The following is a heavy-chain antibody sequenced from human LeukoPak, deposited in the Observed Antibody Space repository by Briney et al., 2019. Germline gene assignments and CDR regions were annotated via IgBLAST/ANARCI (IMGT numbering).Heavy chain of an antibody. CDR2: ISYDGSNK. CDR1: GFTFSSYA. D-gene: IGHD3-10*01. Sequence: GGSLRLSGAASGFTFSSYAMHWVRQAPGKGLEWVAVISYDGSNKYYADSVKGRFTISRDNSKNTLYLQMNSLRAEDTAVYYCARDLKRGILLWFGELLYPPSYGMDVWGQGTTVTVSS. CDR3: ARDLKRGILLWFGELLYPPSYGMDV. V-gene: IGHV3-30-3*01. J-gene: IGHJ6*02.